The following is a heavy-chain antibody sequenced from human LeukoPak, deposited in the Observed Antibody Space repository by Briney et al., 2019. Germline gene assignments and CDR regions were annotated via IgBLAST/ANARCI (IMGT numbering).Heavy chain of an antibody. CDR2: IRYDGSNK. V-gene: IGHV3-30*02. CDR1: GFTFSSYG. J-gene: IGHJ4*02. CDR3: AKDSGAYCGGDCYLFDY. D-gene: IGHD2-21*02. Sequence: GGSLRLSCAASGFTFSSYGMHWVRQAPGKGLEWVAFIRYDGSNKYYADSVKGRFTISRDNSKNTQYLQMNSLRAEDTAVYYCAKDSGAYCGGDCYLFDYWGQGTLVTVSS.